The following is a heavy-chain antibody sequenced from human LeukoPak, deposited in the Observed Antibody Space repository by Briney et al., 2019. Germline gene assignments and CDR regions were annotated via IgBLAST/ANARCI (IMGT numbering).Heavy chain of an antibody. Sequence: PSETLSLTCTVSGGSISSGDYYWSWIRQPPGTGLEWIGYIYYSGSTYYNPSLKSRVTISVDTSKNQFSLKLSSVTAADTAVYYCAREGGRFLEWLLGNWFDPWGQGTLVTVSS. J-gene: IGHJ5*02. CDR3: AREGGRFLEWLLGNWFDP. CDR1: GGSISSGDYY. CDR2: IYYSGST. V-gene: IGHV4-30-4*08. D-gene: IGHD3-3*01.